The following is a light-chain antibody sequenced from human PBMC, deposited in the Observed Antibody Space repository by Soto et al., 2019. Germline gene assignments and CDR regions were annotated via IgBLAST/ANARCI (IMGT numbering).Light chain of an antibody. Sequence: QSVLTQPPSASGTPGQRVAISCSGSSSNIGTNTVNWYQQVPGTAPKLLIYSNNERPSAAPDRFSGSKSGPSASLAISWLQSEDEAHYYCAAWDDSLNGVVFGGGT. CDR1: SSNIGTNT. V-gene: IGLV1-44*01. J-gene: IGLJ3*02. CDR2: SNN. CDR3: AAWDDSLNGVV.